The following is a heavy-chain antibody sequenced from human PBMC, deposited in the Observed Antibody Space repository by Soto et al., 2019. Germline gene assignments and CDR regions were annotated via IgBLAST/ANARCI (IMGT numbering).Heavy chain of an antibody. CDR3: GRRPRSLYSGSWLDY. J-gene: IGHJ4*02. CDR2: IYPGDSDT. V-gene: IGHV5-51*01. CDR1: GYSFTSSW. Sequence: GESLKISCNGSGYSFTSSWIGWVRQMPGKGLEWMGIIYPGDSDTRYSPSFQGQVTISADKSISTAYLQWSSLRASDTAMYYCGRRPRSLYSGSWLDYWGQGTLVTVSS. D-gene: IGHD6-13*01.